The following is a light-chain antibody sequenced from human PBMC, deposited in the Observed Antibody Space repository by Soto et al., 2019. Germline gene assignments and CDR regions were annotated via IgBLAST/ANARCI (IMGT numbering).Light chain of an antibody. CDR1: SGHSSYA. CDR3: QTWGTGTHVV. V-gene: IGLV4-69*01. J-gene: IGLJ2*01. CDR2: LDSDGSH. Sequence: QLVLTQSPSASASLGASVKLTCTLSSGHSSYAIAWHQQQPEKGPRYLMKLDSDGSHTKGDAIPDRFSGSSSGAERYLTISCLQSEDEADYYCQTWGTGTHVVFGGGTKLTV.